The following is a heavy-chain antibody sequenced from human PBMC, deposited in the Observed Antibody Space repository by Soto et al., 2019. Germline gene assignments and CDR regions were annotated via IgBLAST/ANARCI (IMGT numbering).Heavy chain of an antibody. CDR3: ARGGEWLLRFDY. CDR1: GYTFTSYA. V-gene: IGHV1-3*01. CDR2: INAGNGNT. J-gene: IGHJ4*02. D-gene: IGHD3-3*01. Sequence: QVQLVQSGAEVKKPGASVKVSCKASGYTFTSYAMHWVRQAPGQRLEWMGWINAGNGNTKYSQKFQGRVTITRDTSASTAYTELSSLRSEDTAVYYCARGGEWLLRFDYWGQGTLVTVSS.